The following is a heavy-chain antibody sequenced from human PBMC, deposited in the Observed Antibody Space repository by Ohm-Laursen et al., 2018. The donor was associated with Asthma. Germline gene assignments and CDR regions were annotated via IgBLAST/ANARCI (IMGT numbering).Heavy chain of an antibody. CDR3: ARDSWSGSGSYYEF. Sequence: ASVKVSCKTSGYSFTDYYINWVRQAPGQGLEWMGWINTNTGSPKYAQGFTGRFVFSVDTSVSTAYVQINSLKAEDTAMYYCARDSWSGSGSYYEFWGQGSLVTVSS. CDR2: INTNTGSP. D-gene: IGHD3-10*01. CDR1: GYSFTDYY. J-gene: IGHJ4*02. V-gene: IGHV7-4-1*02.